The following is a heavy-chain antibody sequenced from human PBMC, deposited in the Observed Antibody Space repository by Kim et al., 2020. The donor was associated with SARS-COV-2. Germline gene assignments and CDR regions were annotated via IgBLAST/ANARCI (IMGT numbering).Heavy chain of an antibody. V-gene: IGHV3-9*01. CDR2: ISWNSGSI. CDR3: AKDAAAGTVWIDY. CDR1: GFTFDDYA. J-gene: IGHJ4*02. Sequence: GGSLRLSCAASGFTFDDYAMHWVRQAPGKGLEWVSGISWNSGSIGYADSVKGRFTISRDNAKNSLYLQMNSLRAEDTALYYCAKDAAAGTVWIDYWGQGTLVTVSS. D-gene: IGHD6-13*01.